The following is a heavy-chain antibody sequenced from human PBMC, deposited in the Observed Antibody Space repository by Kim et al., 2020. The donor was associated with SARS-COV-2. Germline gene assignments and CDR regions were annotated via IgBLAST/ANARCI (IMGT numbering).Heavy chain of an antibody. D-gene: IGHD7-27*01. CDR3: ASDWPWGLERWAFDI. CDR1: GFTFSDYY. J-gene: IGHJ3*02. V-gene: IGHV3-11*01. CDR2: ISSSGSTI. Sequence: GGSLRLSCAASGFTFSDYYMSWIRQAPGKGLEWVSYISSSGSTIYYADSVKGRFTISRDNAKNSLYLQMNSLRAEDTAVYYCASDWPWGLERWAFDIWGQGTMVTVSS.